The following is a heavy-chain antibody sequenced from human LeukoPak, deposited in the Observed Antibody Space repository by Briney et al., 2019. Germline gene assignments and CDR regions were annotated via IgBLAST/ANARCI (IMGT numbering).Heavy chain of an antibody. V-gene: IGHV3-48*02. D-gene: IGHD4-17*01. J-gene: IGHJ4*02. CDR3: ARTLLGDYGGY. Sequence: GGSLRLSCAASGFTFSSYSMNWVRQAPGKGLEWVSYISSSSSTIYYADSVKGRFTISRDNAKNSQYLQMNSLRDEDTAVYYCARTLLGDYGGYWGQGTLVTVSS. CDR2: ISSSSSTI. CDR1: GFTFSSYS.